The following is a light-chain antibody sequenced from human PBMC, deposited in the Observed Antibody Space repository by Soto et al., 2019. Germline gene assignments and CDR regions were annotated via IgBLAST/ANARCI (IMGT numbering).Light chain of an antibody. CDR3: KQRIRTTRT. CDR1: QSFVHNDGNTY. V-gene: IGKV2-24*01. J-gene: IGKJ1*01. CDR2: EVS. Sequence: TAMNLSPLSSPVTLGQAASISSRSSQSFVHNDGNTYLSWYQQTPGQPPRLXXYEVSDRFSGVPDRFSGSGSGTDFTLKISRVEDEDVGVYYGKQRIRTTRTFGQGTKVDIK.